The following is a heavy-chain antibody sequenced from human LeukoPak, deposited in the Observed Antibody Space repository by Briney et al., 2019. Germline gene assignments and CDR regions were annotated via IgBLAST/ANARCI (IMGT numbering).Heavy chain of an antibody. D-gene: IGHD3-22*01. CDR3: AGLVGRYSSGLYYYYFDY. CDR2: MYLSGTT. V-gene: IGHV4-4*02. CDR1: GDSINSLGL. J-gene: IGHJ4*02. Sequence: KPSETLSLTCTVSGDSINSLGLWSWVRQPPGKGLEWIGEMYLSGTTHSNPSVKSRVTISIDKSKNQFFLNLSSVTAADTAVYYCAGLVGRYSSGLYYYYFDYWGQGTLVTVSS.